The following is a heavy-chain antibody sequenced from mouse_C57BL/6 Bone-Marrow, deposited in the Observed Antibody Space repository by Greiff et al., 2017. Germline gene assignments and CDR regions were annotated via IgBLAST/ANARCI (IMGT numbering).Heavy chain of an antibody. CDR2: IDPADGDT. D-gene: IGHD2-4*01. J-gene: IGHJ4*01. CDR3: AGGDYDDGMDY. Sequence: EVKLMESGAELVKPGASVKLSCTASGFTINDYYMHWVKQRTEQGLEWIGRIDPADGDTKYAPKFQGRATITADTSSNTAYLQLSSLTSEDTAVYYCAGGDYDDGMDYWGQGTSVTVAS. CDR1: GFTINDYY. V-gene: IGHV14-2*01.